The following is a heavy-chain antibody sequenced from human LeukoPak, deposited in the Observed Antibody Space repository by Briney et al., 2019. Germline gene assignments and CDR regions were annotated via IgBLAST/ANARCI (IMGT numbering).Heavy chain of an antibody. D-gene: IGHD3-10*01. J-gene: IGHJ4*02. CDR3: ATDITMVRGVIIPRPPHFDY. V-gene: IGHV1-2*02. Sequence: GASVKVSCKASGYTFTGYYMHWVRQAPGQGLEWMGWINPNSGGTNYAQKFQGRVTMTRDTSISTAYMELSSLRSEDTAVYYCATDITMVRGVIIPRPPHFDYWGQGTLVTVSS. CDR1: GYTFTGYY. CDR2: INPNSGGT.